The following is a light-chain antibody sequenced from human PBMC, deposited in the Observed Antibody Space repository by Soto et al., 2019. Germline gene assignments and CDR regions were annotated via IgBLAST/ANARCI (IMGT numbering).Light chain of an antibody. V-gene: IGKV3-20*01. J-gene: IGKJ4*01. CDR2: ATS. CDR3: QQFGSYPLT. Sequence: EIVLTQSPATLSLSPGERATLSCRASQSINRHLAWYQQQPGQAPRFLIFATSNRATGIPDRFSGGGSGTDFTLTISRLEPEDFAVYYCQQFGSYPLTFGGGTKVDIK. CDR1: QSINRH.